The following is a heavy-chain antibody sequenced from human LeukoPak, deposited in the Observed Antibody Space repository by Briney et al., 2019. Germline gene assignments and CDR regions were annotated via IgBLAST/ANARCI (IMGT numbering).Heavy chain of an antibody. J-gene: IGHJ4*02. CDR3: ARDLMYGYGY. CDR2: INPNSGGT. V-gene: IGHV1-2*02. D-gene: IGHD5-18*01. CDR1: GYIFTGYY. Sequence: ASVKVSCKASGYIFTGYYMHWVRQAPGQGLEWMGWINPNSGGTNYAQKFQGRVTMTRDTSISTAYMELSRLRSDDTAVYYCARDLMYGYGYWGQGTLVTVSS.